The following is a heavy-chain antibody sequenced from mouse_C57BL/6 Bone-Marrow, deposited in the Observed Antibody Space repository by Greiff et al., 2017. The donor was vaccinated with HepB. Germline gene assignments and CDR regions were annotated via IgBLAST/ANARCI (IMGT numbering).Heavy chain of an antibody. D-gene: IGHD1-1*01. CDR1: GYTFTSYW. CDR2: IHPNSGST. Sequence: QVQLQQPGAELVKPGASVKLSCKASGYTFTSYWMHWVKQRPGQGLEWIGMIHPNSGSTNYNEKVKSKATLTVDKSSSTAYMQLSSLTSEDSAVYYCARRVGYSFAYWGQGTLVTVSA. CDR3: ARRVGYSFAY. J-gene: IGHJ3*01. V-gene: IGHV1-64*01.